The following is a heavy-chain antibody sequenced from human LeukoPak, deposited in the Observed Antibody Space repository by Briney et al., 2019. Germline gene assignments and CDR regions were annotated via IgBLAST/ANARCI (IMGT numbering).Heavy chain of an antibody. J-gene: IGHJ6*04. V-gene: IGHV3-21*01. D-gene: IGHD3-16*01. Sequence: GGSLRLSCAASGFTFSSYSMNWVRQAPGKGLEWVSSISSSSSYIYYADSVKGRFTISRDSAKNSLYLQMNSLRAEDTAVYYCARDGARGTYYYGMDVWGKGTTVTVSS. CDR1: GFTFSSYS. CDR2: ISSSSSYI. CDR3: ARDGARGTYYYGMDV.